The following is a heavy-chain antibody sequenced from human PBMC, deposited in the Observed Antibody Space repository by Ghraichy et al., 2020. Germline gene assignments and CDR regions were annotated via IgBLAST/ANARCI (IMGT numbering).Heavy chain of an antibody. Sequence: GGSLRLSCAASGFTFDDYAIHWVRQAPGKGLEWVSLISGDGGSTYYADSVKGRFTISRDNSKNSLYLQMNSLRTEDTALYYCAKDIFRPSDYWTPNYYYYGMDVWGQGTTVTVSS. CDR3: AKDIFRPSDYWTPNYYYYGMDV. J-gene: IGHJ6*02. D-gene: IGHD3/OR15-3a*01. CDR1: GFTFDDYA. V-gene: IGHV3-43*02. CDR2: ISGDGGST.